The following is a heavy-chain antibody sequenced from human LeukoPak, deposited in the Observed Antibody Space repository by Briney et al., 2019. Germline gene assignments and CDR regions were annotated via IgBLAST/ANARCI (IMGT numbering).Heavy chain of an antibody. D-gene: IGHD1-1*01. CDR1: GYTFTMYY. Sequence: GASVKVSCKASGYTFTMYYVHWVRQAPGQGLEWMGGIIPIFGTANYAQKFQGRVTITTDESTSTAYMELSSLRSEDTAVYYCARGTGTHTHYYYYYMDVWGKGTTVTVSS. CDR2: IIPIFGTA. CDR3: ARGTGTHTHYYYYYMDV. V-gene: IGHV1-69*05. J-gene: IGHJ6*03.